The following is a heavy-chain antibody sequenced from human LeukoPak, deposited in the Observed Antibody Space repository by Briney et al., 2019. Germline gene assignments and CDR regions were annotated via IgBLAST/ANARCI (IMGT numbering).Heavy chain of an antibody. CDR1: GYSISSGYY. CDR2: IYHSGST. J-gene: IGHJ5*02. CDR3: AREKSGSNSDWFDP. D-gene: IGHD1-26*01. Sequence: SETLSLTCTVSGYSISSGYYWGRIRQPPGKGLEWIGSIYHSGSTYYNPSLKSRVTISVDTSKNQFSLKLSSVTAADTAVYYCAREKSGSNSDWFDPWGQGTLVTVSS. V-gene: IGHV4-38-2*02.